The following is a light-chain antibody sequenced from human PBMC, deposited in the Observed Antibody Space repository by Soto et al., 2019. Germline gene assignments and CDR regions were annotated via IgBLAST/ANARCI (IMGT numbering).Light chain of an antibody. CDR2: GAS. CDR1: QSVSNN. CDR3: QHRSNWPLT. J-gene: IGKJ4*01. Sequence: EIVLAHSPGTLSLSPGERATLSCRASQSVSNNLAWYQQKPGQAPRLVIYGASSRATGIPDRFSASGSGTDFTLTISRLEPEDFAVYYCQHRSNWPLTFGGGTKVDIK. V-gene: IGKV3D-20*02.